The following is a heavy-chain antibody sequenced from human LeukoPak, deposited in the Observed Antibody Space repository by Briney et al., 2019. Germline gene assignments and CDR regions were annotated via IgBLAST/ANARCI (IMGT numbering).Heavy chain of an antibody. Sequence: GGSLRLSCAASGFTFDDYGMSWVRQAPGKGLEWVSGINWNGGSTGYADSVKGRFTISRDNAKNSLYLQMNSLRAEDTAVYYCTRQSYDFWSGNMDVWGKGTTVTVSS. D-gene: IGHD3-3*01. CDR3: TRQSYDFWSGNMDV. CDR2: INWNGGST. J-gene: IGHJ6*03. CDR1: GFTFDDYG. V-gene: IGHV3-20*04.